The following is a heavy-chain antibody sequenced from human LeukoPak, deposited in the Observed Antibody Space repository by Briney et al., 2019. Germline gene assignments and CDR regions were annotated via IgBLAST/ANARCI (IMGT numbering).Heavy chain of an antibody. D-gene: IGHD5-18*01. CDR1: GFTFSSYG. CDR3: ARDVGRYTYGYRPTEVYWYFDL. J-gene: IGHJ2*01. CDR2: IYYSGST. Sequence: GSLRLSCAASGFTFSSYGMHWVRQPPGKGLEWIGSIYYSGSTSYNPSLKSRVTISVDTSKNQFSLKLSSVTAADTAVYYCARDVGRYTYGYRPTEVYWYFDLWGRGTLVTVSS. V-gene: IGHV4-39*02.